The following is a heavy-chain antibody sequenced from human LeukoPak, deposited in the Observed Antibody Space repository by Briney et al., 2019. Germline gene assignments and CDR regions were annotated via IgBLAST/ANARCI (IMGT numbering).Heavy chain of an antibody. CDR2: IYYSGST. Sequence: ASEILSLTCTVSGGSISSGDYYWSWIRQPPGKGLEWIGYIYYSGSTYYNPSLKSRVTISVDTSKNQFSLKLSSVTAADTAVYYCAREVSRWPYYFDYWGQGTLVTVSS. D-gene: IGHD4-23*01. J-gene: IGHJ4*02. CDR1: GGSISSGDYY. CDR3: AREVSRWPYYFDY. V-gene: IGHV4-30-4*01.